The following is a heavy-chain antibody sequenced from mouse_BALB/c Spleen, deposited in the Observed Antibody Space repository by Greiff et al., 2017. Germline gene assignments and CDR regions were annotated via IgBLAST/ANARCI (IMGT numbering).Heavy chain of an antibody. CDR3: TRQDDYDAMDY. CDR1: GFTFSSYT. CDR2: ISSGGSYT. Sequence: EVQVVESGGGLVKPGGSLKLSCAASGFTFSSYTMSWVRQTPEKRLEWVATISSGGSYTYYPDSVKGRFTISRDNAKNTLYLQMSSLKSEDTAMYYCTRQDDYDAMDYWGQGTSVTVSS. V-gene: IGHV5-6-4*01. J-gene: IGHJ4*01.